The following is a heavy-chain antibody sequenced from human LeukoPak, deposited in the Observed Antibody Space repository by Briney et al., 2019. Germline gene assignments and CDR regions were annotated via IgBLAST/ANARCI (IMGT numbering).Heavy chain of an antibody. V-gene: IGHV4-34*01. J-gene: IGHJ5*02. CDR1: GGSFSGYY. D-gene: IGHD2-15*01. Sequence: SETLSLTCAVYGGSFSGYYWSWIRQPPGKGLEWIGEINHSGSTNYNPSLKSRVTISVDTSKNQFSLKLSSVTAADTAVYYCARDVVVVVAATRGFWFDPWGQGTLVTVSS. CDR2: INHSGST. CDR3: ARDVVVVVAATRGFWFDP.